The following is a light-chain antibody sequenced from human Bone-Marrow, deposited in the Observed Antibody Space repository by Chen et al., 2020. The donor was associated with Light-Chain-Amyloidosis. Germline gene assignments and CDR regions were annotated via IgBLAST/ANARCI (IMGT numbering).Light chain of an antibody. Sequence: ELVLTQSPGTLSLSPGEGANLSCRASQTISSNYLTWYQQKFGQAPRLLIYGSSSRATGIPDRFTGSGSGTDFTLTINRREPEDFAMNYCQQYGTSPLTFGGGTKVEIK. CDR3: QQYGTSPLT. CDR1: QTISSNY. V-gene: IGKV3-20*01. J-gene: IGKJ4*01. CDR2: GSS.